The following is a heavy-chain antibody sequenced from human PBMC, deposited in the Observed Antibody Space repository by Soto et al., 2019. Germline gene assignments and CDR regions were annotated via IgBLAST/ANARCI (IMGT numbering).Heavy chain of an antibody. Sequence: GGSLRLFCAASGFSFSRHGMHWVRQAPGKGLEWVAVISYDGSNQDYADSVKGRFSISRDNSKNTVYLQMNSLRVEDSAVYYCARDRSSTYYYYGMDLWGQGTTVTVSS. CDR1: GFSFSRHG. CDR3: ARDRSSTYYYYGMDL. J-gene: IGHJ6*02. D-gene: IGHD6-19*01. CDR2: ISYDGSNQ. V-gene: IGHV3-30-3*01.